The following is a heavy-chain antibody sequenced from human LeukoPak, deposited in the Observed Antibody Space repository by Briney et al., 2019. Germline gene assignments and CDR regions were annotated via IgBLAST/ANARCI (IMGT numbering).Heavy chain of an antibody. CDR3: ARDLGGERGYFDY. J-gene: IGHJ4*02. CDR1: GFMFSSYW. Sequence: GGSLRLSCAASGFMFSSYWMHWVRQAPGKGLEWVSVIYSGGSTYYADSVKGRLTISRDNSKNTLYLQMNSLRAEDTAVYYCARDLGGERGYFDYWGQGTLVTVSS. D-gene: IGHD3-16*01. CDR2: IYSGGST. V-gene: IGHV3-53*01.